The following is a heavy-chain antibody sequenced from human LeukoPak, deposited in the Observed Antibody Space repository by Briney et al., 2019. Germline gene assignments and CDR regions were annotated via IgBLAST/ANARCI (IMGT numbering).Heavy chain of an antibody. D-gene: IGHD3-22*01. CDR3: ASEYYYDSSGYYYNY. J-gene: IGHJ4*02. CDR2: IYYSGST. CDR1: GGSISSVGYY. Sequence: SETLSLTCTVAGGSISSVGYYWSWIRQHPGKGLEWMGYIYYSGSTYYNPSLKSRVTISVDTSKNQFSLKLSSVTAADTAVYYCASEYYYDSSGYYYNYWGQGTLVTVSS. V-gene: IGHV4-31*03.